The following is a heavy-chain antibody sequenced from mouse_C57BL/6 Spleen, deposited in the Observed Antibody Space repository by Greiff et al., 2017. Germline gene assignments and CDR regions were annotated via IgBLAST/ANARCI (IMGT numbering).Heavy chain of an antibody. J-gene: IGHJ1*03. CDR2: ISDGGSYT. V-gene: IGHV5-4*01. CDR1: GFTFSSYA. D-gene: IGHD1-1*01. Sequence: EVMLVESGGGLVKPGGSLKLSCAASGFTFSSYAMSWVRQTPEKRLEWVATISDGGSYTYYPDNVKGRFTISRDNAKNNLYLQMSHLKSEDTAMYYCARDRGYDGSSYGYFDVWGTGTTVTVSS. CDR3: ARDRGYDGSSYGYFDV.